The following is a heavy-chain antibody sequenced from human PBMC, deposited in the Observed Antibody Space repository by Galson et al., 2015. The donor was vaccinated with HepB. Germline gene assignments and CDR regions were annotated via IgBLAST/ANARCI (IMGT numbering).Heavy chain of an antibody. CDR3: ARDLGYYYDSSGYYLDY. CDR2: IWYDGSNK. Sequence: SLRLSCAASGFTFSSYGMHWVRQAPGKGLEWVAVIWYDGSNKYYADSVKGRFTISRDTSKNTLYLQMNSLRAEDTAVYYCARDLGYYYDSSGYYLDYWGQGTLVTVSS. CDR1: GFTFSSYG. D-gene: IGHD3-22*01. V-gene: IGHV3-33*01. J-gene: IGHJ4*02.